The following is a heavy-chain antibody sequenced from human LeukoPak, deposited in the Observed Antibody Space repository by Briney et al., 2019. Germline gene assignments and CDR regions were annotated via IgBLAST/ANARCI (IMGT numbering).Heavy chain of an antibody. Sequence: GGSLRLSCGASGFIFRNYGMSWVRQAPGEGLKWVAGINDNGGGAYYAESLKGRFTISRDNSKNMLYLQMNSLRVKDTAVYYCARDIHRGLYYYYGMDVWGQGTTVTVSS. CDR2: INDNGGGA. D-gene: IGHD2-2*02. J-gene: IGHJ6*02. CDR1: GFIFRNYG. V-gene: IGHV3-23*01. CDR3: ARDIHRGLYYYYGMDV.